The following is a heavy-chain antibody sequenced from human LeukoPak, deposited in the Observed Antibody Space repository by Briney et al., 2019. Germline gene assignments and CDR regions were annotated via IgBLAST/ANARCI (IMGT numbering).Heavy chain of an antibody. CDR2: IIPIFGTA. D-gene: IGHD2-8*01. Sequence: SVKVSCKASGGTFSSYAISWVRQAPGQGLEWMGGIIPIFGTANYAQKFQGRVTITADESTSTAYMELSSLRSEDTAVYYRARDKCTNGVCPYFDYWGQGTLVTVSS. V-gene: IGHV1-69*01. CDR3: ARDKCTNGVCPYFDY. CDR1: GGTFSSYA. J-gene: IGHJ4*02.